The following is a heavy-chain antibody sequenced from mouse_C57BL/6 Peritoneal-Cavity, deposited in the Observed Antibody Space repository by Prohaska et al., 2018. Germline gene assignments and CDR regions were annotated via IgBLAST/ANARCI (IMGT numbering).Heavy chain of an antibody. D-gene: IGHD2-2*01. J-gene: IGHJ4*01. CDR3: ARVVTAEAMDY. CDR2: NNPDSSTI. V-gene: IGHV4-1*01. Sequence: EVKLLQSGGGLVQPGGSLKLSCAASGIDFSRYWMSWVRRAPGKGLEWIGENNPDSSTINYAPSLKDKFIISRDNAKNTLYLQMSKVRSEDTALYYCARVVTAEAMDYWGQGTSVTVSS. CDR1: GIDFSRYW.